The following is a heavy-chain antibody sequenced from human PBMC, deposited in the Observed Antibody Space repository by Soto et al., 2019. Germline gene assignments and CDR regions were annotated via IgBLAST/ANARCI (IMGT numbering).Heavy chain of an antibody. Sequence: PGGSLRLSCAASGFTFSSYAMSWVRQAPGKGLEWVSAISGSGGSTYYADSVKGRFTISRDNSKNTLYLQMNSLRAEDTAVYYCAKDDDVENMIVVVITDAFDIWGQGTMVTVSS. D-gene: IGHD3-22*01. CDR1: GFTFSSYA. V-gene: IGHV3-23*01. J-gene: IGHJ3*02. CDR2: ISGSGGST. CDR3: AKDDDVENMIVVVITDAFDI.